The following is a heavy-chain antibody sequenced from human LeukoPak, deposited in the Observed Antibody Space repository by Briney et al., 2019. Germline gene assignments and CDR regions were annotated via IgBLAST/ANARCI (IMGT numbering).Heavy chain of an antibody. J-gene: IGHJ6*02. Sequence: PGGSLRLSCAASGFTFSSYAMHWVRQAPGKGLEWVAVISYDGSNKYYADSVKGRFTISRGNSKNTLYLQMNSLRAEDTAVYYCARDWSEGSSGWYYYGMDVWGQGTTVTVSS. D-gene: IGHD6-19*01. CDR3: ARDWSEGSSGWYYYGMDV. CDR1: GFTFSSYA. CDR2: ISYDGSNK. V-gene: IGHV3-30-3*01.